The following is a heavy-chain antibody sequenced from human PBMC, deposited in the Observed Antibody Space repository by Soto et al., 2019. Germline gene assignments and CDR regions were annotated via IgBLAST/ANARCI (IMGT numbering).Heavy chain of an antibody. J-gene: IGHJ4*02. CDR1: GFTFSNYA. CDR3: VKDYPPRWYYDSSGYPPLY. D-gene: IGHD3-22*01. V-gene: IGHV3-23*01. Sequence: PGGSLRLSCAASGFTFSNYAMSWVRQAPGKGLEWVSAISSSGGITYYTDSVKGRFTISRDNSKNTLSLQMCSLRAEDTAVYYCVKDYPPRWYYDSSGYPPLYWGQGTLVTVSS. CDR2: ISSSGGIT.